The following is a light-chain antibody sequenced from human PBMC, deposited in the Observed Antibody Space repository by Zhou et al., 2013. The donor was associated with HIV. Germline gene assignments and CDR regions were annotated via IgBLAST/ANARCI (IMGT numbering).Light chain of an antibody. CDR1: RIIMSY. V-gene: IGKV1-39*01. J-gene: IGKJ2*01. CDR3: QQSHSLPVT. CDR2: AAS. Sequence: DIQMTQSPKSLSASVGDRVTISCRANRIIMSYLNWYQQKPGRPPTLLIYAASTLQSGVPSRFSGSGFGTDFTLTISGLQREDFATYFCQQSHSLPVTFGQGTKLEI.